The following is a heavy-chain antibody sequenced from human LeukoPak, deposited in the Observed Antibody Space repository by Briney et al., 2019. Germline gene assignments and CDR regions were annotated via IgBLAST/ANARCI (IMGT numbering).Heavy chain of an antibody. V-gene: IGHV6-1*01. CDR2: TYYRSKWYN. CDR3: ARDLILPPTSYYYYTDV. CDR1: GDSVSSNSAA. D-gene: IGHD3-9*01. J-gene: IGHJ6*03. Sequence: SQTLSLTCAISGDSVSSNSAAWNWIRQSPSRGLEWLGRTYYRSKWYNDYAVSVKSRITINPDTSKNQFSLQLNSVTPEDTAVYYCARDLILPPTSYYYYTDVWGKGTTVTVSS.